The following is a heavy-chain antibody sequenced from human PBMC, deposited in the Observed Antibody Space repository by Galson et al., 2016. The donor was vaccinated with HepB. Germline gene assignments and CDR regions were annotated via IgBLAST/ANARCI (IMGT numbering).Heavy chain of an antibody. Sequence: SLRLSCAASGFTFSSYGMHWVRQAPGKGLEWVAVISYDGSNKYYVDSVRGRFTMSRDNSKNTLYLEMNSLRAEDTAVYYCAKEAYVQNCSGGSCLLLDYGMDVWGQGTTVTVSS. V-gene: IGHV3-30*18. D-gene: IGHD2-15*01. CDR3: AKEAYVQNCSGGSCLLLDYGMDV. CDR2: ISYDGSNK. J-gene: IGHJ6*02. CDR1: GFTFSSYG.